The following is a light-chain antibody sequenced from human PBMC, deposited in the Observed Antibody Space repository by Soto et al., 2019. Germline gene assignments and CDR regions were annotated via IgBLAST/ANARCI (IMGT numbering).Light chain of an antibody. V-gene: IGKV3-20*01. Sequence: EIVLTQSLGALSLYPRERATLSCRASQSVYSSYLAWYQQKPGQAPRLLIYGASSRATGIPDRFSGSGSGTDFTLTISRLEPEDFAVYYCQRYGTSPPITFGQGTRPAIK. J-gene: IGKJ5*01. CDR1: QSVYSSY. CDR3: QRYGTSPPIT. CDR2: GAS.